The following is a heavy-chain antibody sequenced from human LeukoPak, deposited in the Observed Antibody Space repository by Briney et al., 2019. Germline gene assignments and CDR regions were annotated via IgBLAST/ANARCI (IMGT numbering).Heavy chain of an antibody. CDR2: ISSSSSYI. D-gene: IGHD3-3*01. CDR3: ASSGYYDFWSGGD. CDR1: GFTFSSYS. J-gene: IGHJ4*02. Sequence: GGSLRLSCAASGFTFSSYSMNWVRQAPGKGLEWVSSISSSSSYIHYADSVKGRFTISRDNAKNSLYLQMNSLRAEDTAVYYCASSGYYDFWSGGDWGQGTLVTVSS. V-gene: IGHV3-21*01.